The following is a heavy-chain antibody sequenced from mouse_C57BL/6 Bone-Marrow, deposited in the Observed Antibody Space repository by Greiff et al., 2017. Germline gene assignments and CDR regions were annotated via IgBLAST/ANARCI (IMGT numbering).Heavy chain of an antibody. Sequence: EVKLVESGPGLVKPSQTVFLTCTVTGISITTGNYRWGWIRQFQGNKLEWIGYIYYSGTITYNPSLTSRTTITRDTPKNPFFLEMNSLTAEDTATYYCAREWGYFGVWGTGTTVTVSS. CDR1: GISITTGNYR. J-gene: IGHJ1*03. CDR2: IYYSGTI. CDR3: AREWGYFGV. V-gene: IGHV3-5*01.